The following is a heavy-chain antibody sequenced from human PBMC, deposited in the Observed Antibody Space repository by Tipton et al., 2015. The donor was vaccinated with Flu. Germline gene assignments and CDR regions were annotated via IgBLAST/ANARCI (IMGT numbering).Heavy chain of an antibody. CDR1: GDSVSSNVAT. V-gene: IGHV6-1*01. D-gene: IGHD3-10*01. J-gene: IGHJ5*02. Sequence: GLVKPSQTLSLTCVISGDSVSSNVATWNWIRQSPSRGLEWLGKTYQRSMWHHIYAVSLKGRITITPDTSKNQFSLQLNSVTPDDTAAYYCARGSGSGPKDWFDPWGQGTQVTVSA. CDR3: ARGSGSGPKDWFDP. CDR2: TYQRSMWHH.